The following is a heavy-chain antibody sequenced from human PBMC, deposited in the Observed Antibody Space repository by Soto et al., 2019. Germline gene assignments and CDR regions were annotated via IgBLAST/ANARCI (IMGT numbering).Heavy chain of an antibody. Sequence: SETLSLTCTVSGDSMSGFYWSWIRQTPGKGLEWIGYINYVGRTSYYSPSLQSRVTISPDSSKNQFSLILSSVTAADTAVYFCARFRRNYFDYWGQGTQVTVSS. CDR2: INYVGRTS. CDR1: GDSMSGFY. J-gene: IGHJ4*02. D-gene: IGHD3-10*01. CDR3: ARFRRNYFDY. V-gene: IGHV4-59*01.